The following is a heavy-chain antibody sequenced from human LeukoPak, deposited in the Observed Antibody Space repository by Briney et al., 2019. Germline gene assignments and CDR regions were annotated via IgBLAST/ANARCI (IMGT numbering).Heavy chain of an antibody. J-gene: IGHJ4*02. V-gene: IGHV2-5*02. CDR3: AHKGTGYGSGSYYTFDY. CDR2: IYWDDDK. CDR1: GFSLSTSGVG. Sequence: VSGPTLVNPTQTLTLTCTFSGFSLSTSGVGVGWIRQPSGKALEWLALIYWDDDKRYSPSLKSRLTITKDTSKNQVVLTMTNMDPVDTATYYCAHKGTGYGSGSYYTFDYWGQGTLVTVSS. D-gene: IGHD3-10*01.